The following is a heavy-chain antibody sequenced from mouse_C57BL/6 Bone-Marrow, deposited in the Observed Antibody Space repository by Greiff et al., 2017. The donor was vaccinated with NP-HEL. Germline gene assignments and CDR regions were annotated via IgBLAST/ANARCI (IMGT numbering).Heavy chain of an antibody. D-gene: IGHD1-1*01. Sequence: VQLKESGPGLVKPSQSLSLTCSVTGYSITSGYYWNWIRQFPGNKLEWMGYISYDGSNNYNPSLQNRISITRDTSKNQVFLKLNSVTTGDTATYDGARGRNLLLRYWFAYWGQGTLVTVSA. V-gene: IGHV3-6*01. CDR2: ISYDGSN. CDR1: GYSITSGYY. J-gene: IGHJ3*01. CDR3: ARGRNLLLRYWFAY.